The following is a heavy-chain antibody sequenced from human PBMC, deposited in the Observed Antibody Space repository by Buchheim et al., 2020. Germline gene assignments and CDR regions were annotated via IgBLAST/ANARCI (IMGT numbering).Heavy chain of an antibody. J-gene: IGHJ4*02. CDR3: VTVTYHYFDY. V-gene: IGHV3-11*06. CDR2: ISTGRSYT. D-gene: IGHD4-17*01. Sequence: QVQLVESGGGVVQPGRSLRLSCAASGFTFSDYYMSWIRQAPGKGLEWVSYISTGRSYTNYADSVKGRFTISRDNAKNSLYLQMNSLRAEDTAVYYCVTVTYHYFDYWGQGTL. CDR1: GFTFSDYY.